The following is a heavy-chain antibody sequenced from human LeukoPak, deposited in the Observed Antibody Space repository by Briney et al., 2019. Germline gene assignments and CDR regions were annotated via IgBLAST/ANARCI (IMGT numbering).Heavy chain of an antibody. CDR3: ARVIVYLTGADYR. CDR1: GIIFNSYD. Sequence: PSETLSLTCAASGIIFNSYDMSWIRQPAGKGLEWIGRIDTRGSADYSPSLQSRVTISVDMSKKEFSLKLTSVTAADAAVYYCARVIVYLTGADYRWGQGALVTVSS. J-gene: IGHJ4*02. V-gene: IGHV4-4*07. CDR2: IDTRGSA. D-gene: IGHD3-16*02.